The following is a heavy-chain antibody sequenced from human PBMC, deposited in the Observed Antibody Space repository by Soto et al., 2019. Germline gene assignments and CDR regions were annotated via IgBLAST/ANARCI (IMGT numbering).Heavy chain of an antibody. Sequence: QVQLQESGPGLVKPSGTLSLTCAVSGVSIGSHDWWTWVRQPPGKGLGWIGESHQSGNTNYNSSLESRVTITLDTSKNPFSLQLSPVTVADTAVYYCATTDTGRVYWGQGTLVTVSS. CDR3: ATTDTGRVY. CDR1: GVSIGSHDW. CDR2: SHQSGNT. J-gene: IGHJ4*02. D-gene: IGHD5-18*01. V-gene: IGHV4-4*02.